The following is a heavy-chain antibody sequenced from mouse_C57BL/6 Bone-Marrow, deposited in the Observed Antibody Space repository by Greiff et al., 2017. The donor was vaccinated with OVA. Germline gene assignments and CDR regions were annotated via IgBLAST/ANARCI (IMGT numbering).Heavy chain of an antibody. J-gene: IGHJ2*01. D-gene: IGHD4-1*01. CDR2: INPNNGGT. Sequence: EVQLQQSGPELVKPGASVKISCKASGYTFTDYYMNWVKQSHGKSLEWIGDINPNNGGTSYNQKFKGKATLTVDKSSSTAYMELRSLTSEDSAVYYCATQGLNWAPFDYWGQGTTLTVSS. V-gene: IGHV1-26*01. CDR1: GYTFTDYY. CDR3: ATQGLNWAPFDY.